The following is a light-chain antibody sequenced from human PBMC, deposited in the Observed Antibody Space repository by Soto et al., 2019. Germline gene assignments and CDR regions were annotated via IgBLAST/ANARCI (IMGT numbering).Light chain of an antibody. J-gene: IGLJ2*01. V-gene: IGLV2-14*02. CDR3: SSYTSASTHVV. Sequence: QSALTQPASVSGSPGQSITISCTGTSSDVGSYNLVSWFQQHPGEAPKLIIYEVSNRPSGVSNRFSGSKSGNTASLTISGLQAEDEADYYCSSYTSASTHVVFGGGTKVTVL. CDR2: EVS. CDR1: SSDVGSYNL.